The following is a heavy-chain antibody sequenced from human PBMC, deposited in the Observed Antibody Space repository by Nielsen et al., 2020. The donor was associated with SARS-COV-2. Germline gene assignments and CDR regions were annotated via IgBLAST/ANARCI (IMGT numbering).Heavy chain of an antibody. CDR1: GFPLSNYA. D-gene: IGHD6-6*01. Sequence: SLKIPCVGSGFPLSNYAMHWVRQAPGKGLEWLAIISYGGDNEHYADSVKGRFTVSRDNSKDTLYLQMSSLNPEDTAVYFCARETLDHTSSFVDHWGQGTLVTVSS. CDR3: ARETLDHTSSFVDH. V-gene: IGHV3-30-3*01. J-gene: IGHJ5*02. CDR2: ISYGGDNE.